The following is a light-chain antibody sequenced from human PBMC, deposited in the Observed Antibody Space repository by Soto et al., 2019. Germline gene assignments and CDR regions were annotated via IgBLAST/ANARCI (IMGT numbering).Light chain of an antibody. CDR3: MHTVKAPWT. CDR1: QSLVYSDGKTY. CDR2: EVS. V-gene: IGKV2D-29*01. Sequence: DLVLTQTPLSLSVTPGQPASISCKSSQSLVYSDGKTYFYWYLQKPGQPPQLLIYEVSKRFSGVPDRFSGSGSGTDFTLRISRVEAEDVGVYYCMHTVKAPWTFGQGTKVEIK. J-gene: IGKJ1*01.